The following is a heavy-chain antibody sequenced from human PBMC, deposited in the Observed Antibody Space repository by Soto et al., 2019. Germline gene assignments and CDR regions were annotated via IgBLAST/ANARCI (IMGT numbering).Heavy chain of an antibody. V-gene: IGHV1-46*01. CDR2: INPSGGST. Sequence: QGQLVQSGAEVKKPGASVKVSCKASGYTFTSYFMHWVRQAPGQGLEWMGIINPSGGSTSYAQKFQGRVTMTRDTSTSTVYMELSSLRSEDTAVYYCARQYCSGGSCYTLDYWGQGTLVTVSS. CDR1: GYTFTSYF. D-gene: IGHD2-15*01. J-gene: IGHJ4*02. CDR3: ARQYCSGGSCYTLDY.